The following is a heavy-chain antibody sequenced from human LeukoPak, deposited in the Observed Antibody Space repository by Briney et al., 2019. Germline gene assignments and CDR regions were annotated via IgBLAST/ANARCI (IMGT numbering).Heavy chain of an antibody. CDR3: ARDYGGNSGWFDP. Sequence: ASVKVSCKASGYTFTSYDLNWVRQAPGQGLEWMGWLNPNSGKTGYAQNFHGRVTITRNTAISTVYMELSSLRSEDTAMYYCARDYGGNSGWFDPWGQGTLVTVSS. J-gene: IGHJ5*02. CDR2: LNPNSGKT. V-gene: IGHV1-8*03. D-gene: IGHD4-23*01. CDR1: GYTFTSYD.